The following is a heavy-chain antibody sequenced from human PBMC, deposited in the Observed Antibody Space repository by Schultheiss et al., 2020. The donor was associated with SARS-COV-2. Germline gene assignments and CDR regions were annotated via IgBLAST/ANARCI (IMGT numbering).Heavy chain of an antibody. V-gene: IGHV4-61*01. CDR3: VTDRASVIAF. CDR2: VSVSGLT. Sequence: SETLSLDCSVSGASVSSHNYFWAWIRQPPGKGLEWIGYVSVSGLTNYNSSLESRVTISLDTSKNQFSLRLNSVTAADTAIYYCVTDRASVIAFWGQGTLVTVSS. CDR1: GASVSSHNYF. D-gene: IGHD5/OR15-5a*01. J-gene: IGHJ4*02.